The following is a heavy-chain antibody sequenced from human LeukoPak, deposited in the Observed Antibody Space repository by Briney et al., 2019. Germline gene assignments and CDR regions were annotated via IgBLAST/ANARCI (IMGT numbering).Heavy chain of an antibody. CDR1: GGSISSYY. J-gene: IGHJ6*03. CDR3: ARSVVYYYYYYMDV. V-gene: IGHV4-4*07. CDR2: IYTSGST. D-gene: IGHD2-21*01. Sequence: TSETLSLTCTVSGGSISSYYWSWIRQPAGKGLEWIGRIYTSGSTNYNPPLKSRVTISLDTSKNYFSLKLGPVTAADTAVYYCARSVVYYYYYYMDVWGKGSTVTVSS.